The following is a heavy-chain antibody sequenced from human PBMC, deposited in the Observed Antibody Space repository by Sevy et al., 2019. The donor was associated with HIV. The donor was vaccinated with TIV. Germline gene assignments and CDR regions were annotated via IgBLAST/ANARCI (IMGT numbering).Heavy chain of an antibody. CDR2: IKQDGSVK. CDR1: GFTLNSYW. Sequence: GGSLRLSCAASGFTLNSYWMSWVRQAPGKGLEWVANIKQDGSVKYYVDSVKGRFTISRDNARNLVYLQMNSLRAEDTATYYCAIRNGSYWGQGSLVTVSS. CDR3: AIRNGSY. J-gene: IGHJ4*02. V-gene: IGHV3-7*03. D-gene: IGHD2-8*01.